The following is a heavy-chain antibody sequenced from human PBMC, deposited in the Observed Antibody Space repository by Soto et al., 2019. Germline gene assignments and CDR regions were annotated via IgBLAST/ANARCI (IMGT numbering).Heavy chain of an antibody. CDR2: IRSKANSYAT. Sequence: EVQLVESGGGLVQPGGSLKLSCAASGFTFSGSAMHWVRQASGKGLEWVGRIRSKANSYATAYAASVKGRFTISRDDSKNTAYLQMNSLKNEDTAVYYCTVWGNPDERPGFDYWGQGTLVTVSS. CDR3: TVWGNPDERPGFDY. J-gene: IGHJ4*02. CDR1: GFTFSGSA. D-gene: IGHD3-16*01. V-gene: IGHV3-73*01.